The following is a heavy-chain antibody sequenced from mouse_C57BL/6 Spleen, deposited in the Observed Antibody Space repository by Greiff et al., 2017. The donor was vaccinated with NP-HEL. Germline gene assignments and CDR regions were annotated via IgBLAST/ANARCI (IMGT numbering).Heavy chain of an antibody. CDR2: ISYDGSN. D-gene: IGHD2-1*01. CDR1: GYSITSGYY. V-gene: IGHV3-6*01. J-gene: IGHJ4*01. CDR3: AREGLLWPYAMDY. Sequence: EVQLQQSGPGLVKPSQSLSLTCSVTGYSITSGYYWNWIRQFPGNKLEWMGYISYDGSNNYNPSLKNRISITRDTSKNQFFLKLNSVTTEDTATYYCAREGLLWPYAMDYWGQGTSVTVSS.